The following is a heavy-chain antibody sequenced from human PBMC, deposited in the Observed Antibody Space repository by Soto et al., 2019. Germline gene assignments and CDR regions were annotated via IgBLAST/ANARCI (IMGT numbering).Heavy chain of an antibody. Sequence: QLQLQESGPGLVKPSETLSLTCSVSGGSISSRNYYWGWIRQPPGKGLEWIGSIYYSGSTYFNPSLKSRVTISVDTSKNPFSLKLGSVTAADTAVYYCARLASGGSGKYYYYYMDVWGKGTTVTVSS. V-gene: IGHV4-39*01. CDR1: GGSISSRNYY. J-gene: IGHJ6*03. D-gene: IGHD3-10*01. CDR2: IYYSGST. CDR3: ARLASGGSGKYYYYYMDV.